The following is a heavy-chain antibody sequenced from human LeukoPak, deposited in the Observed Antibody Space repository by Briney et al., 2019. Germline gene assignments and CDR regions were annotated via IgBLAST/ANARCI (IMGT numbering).Heavy chain of an antibody. D-gene: IGHD6-6*01. V-gene: IGHV4-4*07. Sequence: PSETLSLTRTVSGGSISSYYWSWIRQPAGKGLEWIVRIYTSGSTNYNPSRKSRVTMSVDTSKNQFSLKLSSVTAADTAVYYCASSIAARPYYFDYWGQGTLVTVSS. CDR1: GGSISSYY. CDR2: IYTSGST. CDR3: ASSIAARPYYFDY. J-gene: IGHJ4*02.